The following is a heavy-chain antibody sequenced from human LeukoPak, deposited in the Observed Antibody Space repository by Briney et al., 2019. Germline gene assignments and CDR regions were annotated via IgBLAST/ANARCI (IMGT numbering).Heavy chain of an antibody. J-gene: IGHJ4*02. CDR1: GGSIGSYF. CDR2: IYYSGST. D-gene: IGHD4-17*01. Sequence: SETLSLTCTVSGGSIGSYFWYWIRQPPGKGLEWIGYIYYSGSTNYNPSLKSRVTISVDTSKNQFSLKLSSVTAADTAVYYCARDRRGYGDPSDYWGQGTLVTVSP. CDR3: ARDRRGYGDPSDY. V-gene: IGHV4-59*01.